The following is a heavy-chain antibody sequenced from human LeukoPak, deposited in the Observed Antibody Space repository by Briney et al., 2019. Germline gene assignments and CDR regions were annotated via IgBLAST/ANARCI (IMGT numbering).Heavy chain of an antibody. CDR2: IYSGGST. J-gene: IGHJ5*02. CDR3: ATTLVVTWRPWGKNWFDP. CDR1: GFTVSSNY. D-gene: IGHD3-22*01. V-gene: IGHV3-66*01. Sequence: GGSLRLSCAASGFTVSSNYMSWVRQAPGKGLEWVSVIYSGGSTYYADSVKGRFTISRDNSKNTLYLQMNSLRAEDTAVYYCATTLVVTWRPWGKNWFDPWGQGTLVTVSS.